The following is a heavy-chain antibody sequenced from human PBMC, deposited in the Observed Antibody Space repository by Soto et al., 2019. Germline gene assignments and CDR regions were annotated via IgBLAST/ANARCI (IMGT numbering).Heavy chain of an antibody. D-gene: IGHD2-2*01. CDR3: AREAESSIADYYYMDV. J-gene: IGHJ6*03. CDR2: INSDGSNT. Sequence: GGSLRLSCAASGFTFSSYWMHWVRQAPGKGLVWVSRINSDGSNTSYADSVKGRFTISRDNAKNTLYLQMNSLRAEDTAVYYCAREAESSIADYYYMDVWGKGTTVTVSS. V-gene: IGHV3-74*01. CDR1: GFTFSSYW.